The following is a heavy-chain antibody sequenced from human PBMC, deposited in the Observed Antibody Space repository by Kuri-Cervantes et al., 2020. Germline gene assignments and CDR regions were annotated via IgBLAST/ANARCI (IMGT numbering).Heavy chain of an antibody. CDR3: ARDGPNGRYYYYYYGMDV. D-gene: IGHD2-8*01. J-gene: IGHJ6*02. Sequence: GESLKISCSAAGLTFENPWLMWVRQAPGKGPEWGARIKSGSYGETNYAVPVNGRFTISRDNSKHTLYLQMNSLRAEDTDVYYCARDGPNGRYYYYYYGMDVWGQETTVTVSS. CDR1: GLTFENPW. CDR2: IKSGSYGET. V-gene: IGHV3-15*01.